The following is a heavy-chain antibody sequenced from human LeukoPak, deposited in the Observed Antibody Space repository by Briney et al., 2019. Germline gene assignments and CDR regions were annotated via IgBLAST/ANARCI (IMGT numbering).Heavy chain of an antibody. CDR2: ISAYNANT. D-gene: IGHD6-13*01. CDR1: GYTFSDYY. V-gene: IGHV1-18*04. J-gene: IGHJ6*03. Sequence: ASVKVSCQTSGYTFSDYYIHWVRQAPGQGLEWMGWISAYNANTNYAQKFQGRVTMTTDTSTSTAYMELRSLRCDDTAVYCCARGIGYSSSWYYYYYYMDVWGKGTTVTVSS. CDR3: ARGIGYSSSWYYYYYYMDV.